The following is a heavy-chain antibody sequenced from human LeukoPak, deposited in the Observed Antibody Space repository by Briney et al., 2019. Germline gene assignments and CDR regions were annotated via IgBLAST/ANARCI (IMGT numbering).Heavy chain of an antibody. V-gene: IGHV3-7*01. D-gene: IGHD6-13*01. CDR2: IKQDGSGK. CDR1: GFTFSSCW. Sequence: GGSLRLSCAASGFTFSSCWMSWVRQAPGKGLEWVANIKQDGSGKYYVDTVKGRFTISRDTAKNSLYLQMNSLRAEDTAVYYCARRMAAAGNDYWGQGTLVTVSS. CDR3: ARRMAAAGNDY. J-gene: IGHJ4*02.